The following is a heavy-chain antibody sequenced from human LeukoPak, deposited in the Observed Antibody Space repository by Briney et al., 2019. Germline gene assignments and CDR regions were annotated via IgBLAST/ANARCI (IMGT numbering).Heavy chain of an antibody. CDR1: GGSISSYY. Sequence: SETLSLTCTVSGGSISSYYWSWIRQPPGKGLEWIGYIYNSGSTNYNPSLKSRVTISVDTSKNQFSLKLSSVTAADTAVYYCARGGAVVVVAATTFDYWGQGTLVTVSS. J-gene: IGHJ4*02. CDR2: IYNSGST. D-gene: IGHD2-15*01. CDR3: ARGGAVVVVAATTFDY. V-gene: IGHV4-59*01.